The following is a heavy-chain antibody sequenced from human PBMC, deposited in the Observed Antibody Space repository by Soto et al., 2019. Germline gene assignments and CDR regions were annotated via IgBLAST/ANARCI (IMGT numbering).Heavy chain of an antibody. CDR3: ARESGGYDSSTRYGLDV. Sequence: TSGTLSLTCSVSGGSISSVGHYWTWIRQQPGKGLEWIGYIYYSGSTDYNPSLKSRVTISVDRSKNQFSLNLSSVTAADTAIYYCARESGGYDSSTRYGLDVWGQGTTVTV. V-gene: IGHV4-31*03. CDR2: IYYSGST. D-gene: IGHD6-25*01. J-gene: IGHJ6*02. CDR1: GGSISSVGHY.